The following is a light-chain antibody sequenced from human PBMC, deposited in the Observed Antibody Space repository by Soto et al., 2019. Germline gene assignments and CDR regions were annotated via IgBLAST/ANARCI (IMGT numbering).Light chain of an antibody. V-gene: IGLV2-11*01. CDR2: DVT. CDR3: CSYAGRYV. CDR1: SSDVGGYNY. Sequence: QSALTQPRSVSGSPGQSVTISCTGTSSDVGGYNYVSWYQQHPGKAPKLMIYDVTKRPSGVPDRFSGSKSGNTASLTISGLQAEDEADYYCCSYAGRYVFGTGTKLPVL. J-gene: IGLJ1*01.